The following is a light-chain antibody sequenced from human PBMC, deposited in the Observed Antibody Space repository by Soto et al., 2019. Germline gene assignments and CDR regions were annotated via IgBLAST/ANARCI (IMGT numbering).Light chain of an antibody. CDR3: RQYGSSPQT. V-gene: IGKV3-20*01. CDR1: QSVSSN. Sequence: EIVKTQSPETMSVSPGERGTLSCRASQSVSSNLAWYQQKPGQAPRLLIYGASSRATGIPDRFSGSRSGTDCTLTISRLEPEDVAVYYCRQYGSSPQTFGQGTKVDIK. J-gene: IGKJ1*01. CDR2: GAS.